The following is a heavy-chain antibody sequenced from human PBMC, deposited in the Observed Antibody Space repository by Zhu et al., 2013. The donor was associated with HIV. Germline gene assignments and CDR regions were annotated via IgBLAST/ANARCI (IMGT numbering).Heavy chain of an antibody. V-gene: IGHV1-69*01. CDR3: ASERVRSLFDY. CDR1: GGTFSNSG. CDR2: IIPLFGTA. D-gene: IGHD3-10*01. Sequence: QVQLVQSGGEVKKPGSSVKVSCKASGGTFSNSGISWLRQAPGQGLEWMGGIIPLFGTADYSQKFQGRVTITADESTTTAYMEVSSLTSDDTAVYYCASERVRSLFDYWGQGSLVTVSS. J-gene: IGHJ4*02.